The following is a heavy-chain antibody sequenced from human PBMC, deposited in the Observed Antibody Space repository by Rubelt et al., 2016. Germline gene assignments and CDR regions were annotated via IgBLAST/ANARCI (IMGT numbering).Heavy chain of an antibody. CDR3: ARVYGEAEVNWFDP. J-gene: IGHJ5*02. V-gene: IGHV3-66*01. CDR2: IYSAGST. Sequence: EVQLVESGGGLVQPGRSLRLSCAASGFHVSTNYMSWVRQAPGKGLEWVSAIYSAGSTYYADSVTGRFPISRDNAKNSLFLQMNSLRAEDTAMYYCARVYGEAEVNWFDPWGQGTLVTVSS. D-gene: IGHD4-17*01. CDR1: GFHVSTNY.